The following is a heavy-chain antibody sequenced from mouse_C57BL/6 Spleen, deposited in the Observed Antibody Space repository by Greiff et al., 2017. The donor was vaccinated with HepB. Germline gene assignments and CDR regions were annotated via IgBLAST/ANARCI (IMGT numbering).Heavy chain of an antibody. D-gene: IGHD2-4*01. V-gene: IGHV1-22*01. Sequence: VQLKESGPELVKPGASVKMSCKASGYTFTDYNMHWVKQSHGKSLEWIGYINPNNGGTSYNQKFKGKATLTVNKSSSTAYMELRSPTSEDSAVYYCARERDDYDPYYFDYWGQGTTLTVSS. CDR2: INPNNGGT. J-gene: IGHJ2*01. CDR1: GYTFTDYN. CDR3: ARERDDYDPYYFDY.